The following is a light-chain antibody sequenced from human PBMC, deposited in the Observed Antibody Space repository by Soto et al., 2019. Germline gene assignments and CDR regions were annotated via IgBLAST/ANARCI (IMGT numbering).Light chain of an antibody. V-gene: IGLV2-8*01. Sequence: QSVLTQPPSASGSLGQSVTISCTGTSSDVGGYKYVSWYQQHPGKAPKVMIYEVNKRPSGVPDRFSGSKSGNTASLTVSGFQAEDEADYYCSSYAGTNNWVFGGGTKVTVL. CDR3: SSYAGTNNWV. CDR2: EVN. J-gene: IGLJ3*02. CDR1: SSDVGGYKY.